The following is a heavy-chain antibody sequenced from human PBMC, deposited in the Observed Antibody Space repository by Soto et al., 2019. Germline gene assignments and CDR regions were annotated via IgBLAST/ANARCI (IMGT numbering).Heavy chain of an antibody. D-gene: IGHD4-17*01. Sequence: KTXETLPRTCTVYGGPIRSYYWSWIRQLPGKGLEWLGNIYYSGSTNYSPSRKSRVTMSVDMSKIQVSMKLSSVTAADTAVYYCTRVGGYYGDYPNFDYWGQGTLVTVSS. CDR3: TRVGGYYGDYPNFDY. CDR1: GGPIRSYY. J-gene: IGHJ4*02. V-gene: IGHV4-59*01. CDR2: IYYSGST.